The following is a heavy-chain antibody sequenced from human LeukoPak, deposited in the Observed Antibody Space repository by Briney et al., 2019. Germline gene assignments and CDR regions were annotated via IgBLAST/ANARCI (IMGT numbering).Heavy chain of an antibody. CDR1: GFTFSSYW. CDR3: ARDLEDYDFWSGPSSHYNWFDP. D-gene: IGHD3-3*01. V-gene: IGHV3-7*01. J-gene: IGHJ5*02. Sequence: GGSLRLSCAASGFTFSSYWMSWVRQAPGKGLDWVANIKQDGSEKYHVDSVKGRFTTSRDNAKNSLYLQMTSLRAEDTAVYYCARDLEDYDFWSGPSSHYNWFDPWGQGTLVTVSS. CDR2: IKQDGSEK.